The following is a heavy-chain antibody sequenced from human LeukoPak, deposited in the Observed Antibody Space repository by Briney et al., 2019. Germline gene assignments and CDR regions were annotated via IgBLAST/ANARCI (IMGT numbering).Heavy chain of an antibody. Sequence: SETLSLTCTVSGGSLSSGSYYWGWVRQPAGKGLEWIGRIYTSGSTNYNPSLNSRVTISVDTSKNQFSLKLSSVTAADTAGYYWGWGSYPRNYFDYWGQGTRVTVSS. CDR1: GGSLSSGSYY. CDR3: GWGSYPRNYFDY. CDR2: IYTSGST. V-gene: IGHV4-61*02. J-gene: IGHJ4*02. D-gene: IGHD3-16*01.